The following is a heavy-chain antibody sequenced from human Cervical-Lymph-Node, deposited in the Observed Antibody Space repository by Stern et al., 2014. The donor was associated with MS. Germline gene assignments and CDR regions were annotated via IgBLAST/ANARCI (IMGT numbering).Heavy chain of an antibody. J-gene: IGHJ4*02. D-gene: IGHD1-7*01. Sequence: QVQLVGSGGGVVQPGRSLRLSCAASGFTFSNYGMHWVRQAPGQGLEWLAVIWYDGNKKYYADSVKGRFTISRDNSKNTLFLQMSSLTAEDTALYYCARGNWNYEGMGYWGQGTLVTVSS. CDR2: IWYDGNKK. V-gene: IGHV3-33*01. CDR1: GFTFSNYG. CDR3: ARGNWNYEGMGY.